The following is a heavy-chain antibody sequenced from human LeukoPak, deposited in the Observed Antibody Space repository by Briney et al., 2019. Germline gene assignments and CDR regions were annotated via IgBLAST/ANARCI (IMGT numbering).Heavy chain of an antibody. CDR2: IYYSGST. CDR3: ARVSSSWYSPFDP. V-gene: IGHV4-39*07. CDR1: GGSISSSSYY. Sequence: SETLSLTCTVSGGSISSSSYYWGWIRQPPGKGLEWIGSIYYSGSTYYHPSLKSRVTISVDTSKNQFSLKLSSMTAADTAVYYCARVSSSWYSPFDPWGQGTLVTVSS. J-gene: IGHJ5*02. D-gene: IGHD6-13*01.